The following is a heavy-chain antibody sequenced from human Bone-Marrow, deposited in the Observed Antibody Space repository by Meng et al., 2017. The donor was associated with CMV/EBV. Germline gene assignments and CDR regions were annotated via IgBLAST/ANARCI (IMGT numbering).Heavy chain of an antibody. CDR3: ARKRTNWRGPVFDF. CDR1: GFTFSHSW. CDR2: INTDGTTK. J-gene: IGHJ4*02. V-gene: IGHV3-74*01. D-gene: IGHD2-8*01. Sequence: GESLKISCAASGFTFSHSWMHWVRQAPRKGLVWVSLINTDGTTKNYADSVKGRFTISRDNAKNTLFLQMDGLRADDTALYYCARKRTNWRGPVFDFWGQGNLVNVAS.